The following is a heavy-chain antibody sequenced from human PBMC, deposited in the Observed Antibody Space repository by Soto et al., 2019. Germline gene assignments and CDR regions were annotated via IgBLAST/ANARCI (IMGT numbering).Heavy chain of an antibody. CDR1: GFTFSNYE. CDR3: GRVPAAAAGIGIDH. V-gene: IGHV3-48*03. Sequence: PGGSLRLSCAVSGFTFSNYEWNWVRQAPGKGLEWISYIDTGGDAMFYADSVKGRFTVSRDNAKNSLYLQMNSLRAEDTAVYYCGRVPAAAAGIGIDHWGQGILVTVSS. J-gene: IGHJ4*02. D-gene: IGHD6-13*01. CDR2: IDTGGDAM.